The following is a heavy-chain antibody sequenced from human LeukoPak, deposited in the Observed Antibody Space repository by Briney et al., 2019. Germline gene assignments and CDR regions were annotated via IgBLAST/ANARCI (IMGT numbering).Heavy chain of an antibody. V-gene: IGHV4-30-4*01. CDR3: ANSLRSLAFDY. D-gene: IGHD5/OR15-5a*01. J-gene: IGHJ4*02. CDR1: GDSISSGDYY. CDR2: IYYSGHT. Sequence: SETLSLTCTVSGDSISSGDYYWSWIRQPPGKGLEWIGHIYYSGHTYYNPSLKSRVTISVDTSKNQFSLKLSSVTAADTAVYYCANSLRSLAFDYWGQGTLVTVSS.